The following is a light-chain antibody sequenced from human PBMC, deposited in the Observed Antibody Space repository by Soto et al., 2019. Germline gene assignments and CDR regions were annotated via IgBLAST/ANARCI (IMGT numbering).Light chain of an antibody. CDR1: QSVSSSSY. CDR3: RQYGSSPSYT. V-gene: IGKV3-20*01. Sequence: EIVLTQSPGTLSLSPGERATLSCRASQSVSSSSYLAWYQQKPGQAPRLLIYGASSRATGIPDRFSGSGSATDGTLTISRLEPEDFAVYYCRQYGSSPSYTFGQGTKLEIK. CDR2: GAS. J-gene: IGKJ2*01.